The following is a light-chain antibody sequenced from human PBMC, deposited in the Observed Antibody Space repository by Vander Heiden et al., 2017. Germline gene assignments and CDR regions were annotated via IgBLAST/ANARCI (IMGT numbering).Light chain of an antibody. CDR3: QQGRGG. V-gene: IGKV3-11*01. Sequence: TVFTHSPATLSFSPGRRATLSCWASQSVSSYLAWYQQKPGQAPRLLIYDASSRAPGIPARFRAYGSETDVTLTISSLEPGEFALYYCQQGRGGFGQGTRLEIK. J-gene: IGKJ5*01. CDR1: QSVSSY. CDR2: DAS.